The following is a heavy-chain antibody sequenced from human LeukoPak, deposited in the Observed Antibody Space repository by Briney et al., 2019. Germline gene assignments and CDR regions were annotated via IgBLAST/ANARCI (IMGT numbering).Heavy chain of an antibody. Sequence: GASVKLSCKASGYTFTSYGISWVRQAPGQGLGWMGWISAYNGNTNYAQKLQGRVTMTTDTSTSTAYMELRSLRSDDPAVYYCARETVVVPAARLLYYYYGMDVWGKGTTVTVSS. D-gene: IGHD2-2*01. J-gene: IGHJ6*04. CDR2: ISAYNGNT. CDR1: GYTFTSYG. CDR3: ARETVVVPAARLLYYYYGMDV. V-gene: IGHV1-18*04.